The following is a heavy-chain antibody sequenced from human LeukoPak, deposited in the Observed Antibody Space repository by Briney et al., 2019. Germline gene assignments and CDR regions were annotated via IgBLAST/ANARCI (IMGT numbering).Heavy chain of an antibody. CDR3: ARVLLWIGELSAFDI. J-gene: IGHJ3*02. Sequence: SETLSLTCTVSGVSNSTYYWSWIRQPPGKGLEWIGYIYYSGSTNYSPSLKSRVTISVDTSKNQFSLKLSSVTAADTAVYYCARVLLWIGELSAFDIWGQGTMVTVSS. D-gene: IGHD3-10*01. CDR2: IYYSGST. CDR1: GVSNSTYY. V-gene: IGHV4-59*01.